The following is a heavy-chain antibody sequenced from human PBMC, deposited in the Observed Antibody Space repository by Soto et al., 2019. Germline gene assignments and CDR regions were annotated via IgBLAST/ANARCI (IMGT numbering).Heavy chain of an antibody. CDR1: GGTFSSYA. J-gene: IGHJ6*02. Sequence: QVQLVQSGAEVKKPGSSVRVSCKASGGTFSSYAISWVRQAPGQGLEWMGGIIPIFGTADYAQKFQGRVTITADESTSKAHLELSSLRSEDTAVYYCANHQMATITFYYGIDVCGQGTTVTVSS. D-gene: IGHD5-12*01. CDR2: IIPIFGTA. V-gene: IGHV1-69*12. CDR3: ANHQMATITFYYGIDV.